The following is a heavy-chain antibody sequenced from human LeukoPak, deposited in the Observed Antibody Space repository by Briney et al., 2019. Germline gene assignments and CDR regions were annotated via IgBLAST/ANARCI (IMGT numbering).Heavy chain of an antibody. J-gene: IGHJ4*02. CDR1: GGSFSGYY. D-gene: IGHD4-11*01. Sequence: SETLSLTCAVYGGSFSGYYWSWIRQPPGKGLEWIGEINHSGSTNYNPSLKSRVTISVDTSKNQFSLKLSSVTATDTAVYYCARGRTTGSRGNGYWGQGTLVTVSS. CDR2: INHSGST. CDR3: ARGRTTGSRGNGY. V-gene: IGHV4-34*01.